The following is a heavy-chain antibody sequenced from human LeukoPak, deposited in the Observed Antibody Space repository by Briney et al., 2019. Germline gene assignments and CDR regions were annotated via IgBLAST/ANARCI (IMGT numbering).Heavy chain of an antibody. CDR3: ARDRPGGSSLDY. Sequence: PSQTLSLTCTVSGGSISSGGYYWSWIRQHPGKGLEWIGYIYYTGSTNYNPSLNSRVTISLETSKNQFSLNLSSVTAADTAVYYCARDRPGGSSLDYWGQGILVTVSS. V-gene: IGHV4-31*03. CDR1: GGSISSGGYY. J-gene: IGHJ4*02. CDR2: IYYTGST. D-gene: IGHD6-13*01.